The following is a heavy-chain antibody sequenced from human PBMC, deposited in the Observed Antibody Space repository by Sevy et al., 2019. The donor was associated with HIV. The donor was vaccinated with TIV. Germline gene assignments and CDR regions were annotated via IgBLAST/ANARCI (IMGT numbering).Heavy chain of an antibody. CDR2: INTNTGNP. J-gene: IGHJ3*02. V-gene: IGHV7-4-1*02. Sequence: ASVKVSCKASGYTFTSYAMNWVRQAPGQGLEGMGWINTNTGNPTYAQGFTGRFVFSLDTSVSTAYLQISSLKAEDTAVYYCARDSAPGVRGVIAFDIWGQGTMVTVSS. CDR1: GYTFTSYA. D-gene: IGHD3-10*01. CDR3: ARDSAPGVRGVIAFDI.